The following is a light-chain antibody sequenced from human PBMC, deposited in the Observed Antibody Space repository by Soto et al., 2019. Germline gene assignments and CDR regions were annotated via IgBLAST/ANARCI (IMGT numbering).Light chain of an antibody. CDR2: GAS. V-gene: IGKV3-20*01. J-gene: IGKJ1*01. CDR1: QSVSSSY. CDR3: QQYGSSPRT. Sequence: EIVLTXSPXTLXXXXXXXXTLSXXXSQSVSSSYLAWYQQKPGQAPRLLIYGASSRATGIPDRFSGSGSGKDFXLTIXXXXPEDFAVYYCQQYGSSPRTFGQGTKV.